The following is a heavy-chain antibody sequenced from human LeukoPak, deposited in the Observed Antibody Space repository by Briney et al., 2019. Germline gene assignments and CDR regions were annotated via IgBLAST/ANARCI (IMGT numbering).Heavy chain of an antibody. CDR1: GGSISSSSYY. V-gene: IGHV4-39*01. CDR3: ARPRGEPLHDAFDI. Sequence: SETLSLTCTVSGGSISSSSYYWGWIRQPPGKGLEWIGSIYYSGSTYYNPSLKSRVTTSVDTSKNQFSLKLSSVTAADTAVYYCARPRGEPLHDAFDIWGQGTMVTVSS. J-gene: IGHJ3*02. D-gene: IGHD1-26*01. CDR2: IYYSGST.